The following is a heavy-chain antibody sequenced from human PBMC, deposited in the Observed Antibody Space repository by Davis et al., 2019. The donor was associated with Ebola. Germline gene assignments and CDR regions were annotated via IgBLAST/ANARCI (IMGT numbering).Heavy chain of an antibody. CDR1: GFAFSSYV. J-gene: IGHJ4*02. V-gene: IGHV3-74*01. CDR3: VREGGATNFDF. CDR2: ISHDGTIT. Sequence: GESLKISCAASGFAFSSYVMHWVRQAPGKGLVWVSRISHDGTITTYADSVKGRLTISRDNSKNTLYLQMSSLRLEDTAVYYCVREGGATNFDFWGQGTLVTVSS. D-gene: IGHD1-26*01.